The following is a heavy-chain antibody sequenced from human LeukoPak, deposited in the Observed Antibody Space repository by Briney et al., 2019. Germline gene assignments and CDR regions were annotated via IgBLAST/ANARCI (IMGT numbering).Heavy chain of an antibody. J-gene: IGHJ1*01. V-gene: IGHV4-59*12. CDR2: IYYSGST. CDR3: ARGGDPTDRSEYFQH. CDR1: GGSISSYY. Sequence: SETLSLTCTVSGGSISSYYWSWIRQPPGKGLEWIGYIYYSGSTNYNPSLKSRVTMSVDTSKNQFSLKLSSVTAADTAVYYCARGGDPTDRSEYFQHWGQGTLVTVSS. D-gene: IGHD2-21*02.